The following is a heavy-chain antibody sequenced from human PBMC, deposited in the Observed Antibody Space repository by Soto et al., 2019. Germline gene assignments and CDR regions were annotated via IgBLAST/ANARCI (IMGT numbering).Heavy chain of an antibody. CDR1: GGSISSYY. CDR2: IYYSGST. Sequence: PSETLSLTCTVSGGSISSYYWSWIRQPPGKGLEWIGYIYYSGSTNYNPSLKSRVTISVDTSKNQFSLKLSSVTAADTAVYYCARRWGIAAHEAFDIWGQGTMVTVSS. V-gene: IGHV4-59*01. CDR3: ARRWGIAAHEAFDI. J-gene: IGHJ3*02. D-gene: IGHD6-13*01.